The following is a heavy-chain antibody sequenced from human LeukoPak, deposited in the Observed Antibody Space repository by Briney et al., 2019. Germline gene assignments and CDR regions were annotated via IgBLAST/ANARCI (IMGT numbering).Heavy chain of an antibody. CDR1: GYTFTTYH. D-gene: IGHD4-17*01. CDR3: ARTTSLTASGYDY. CDR2: MNPYSGDR. J-gene: IGHJ4*02. Sequence: ASVKVPCKTSGYTFTTYHINWVRQATGQGLEWLGWMNPYSGDRGYAQKFQGRLSITSDTSISTAYMELSSLRSDDTAVYFCARTTSLTASGYDYWGQGTLVTVSS. V-gene: IGHV1-8*03.